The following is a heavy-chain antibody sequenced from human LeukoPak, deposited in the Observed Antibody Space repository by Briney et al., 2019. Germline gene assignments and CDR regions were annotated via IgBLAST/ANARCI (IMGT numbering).Heavy chain of an antibody. Sequence: PSETLSLTCAVSGYSISNGYYWVWIRQPPGRGLEWIGSLYHSDSAYYNTSLKSRVTISVDTSKNQFSLKLSSVTAADTAVYYCARHPIGYCSGGSCRPFDYWGQGTLVTVSS. D-gene: IGHD2-15*01. CDR3: ARHPIGYCSGGSCRPFDY. J-gene: IGHJ4*02. V-gene: IGHV4-38-2*01. CDR1: GYSISNGYY. CDR2: LYHSDSA.